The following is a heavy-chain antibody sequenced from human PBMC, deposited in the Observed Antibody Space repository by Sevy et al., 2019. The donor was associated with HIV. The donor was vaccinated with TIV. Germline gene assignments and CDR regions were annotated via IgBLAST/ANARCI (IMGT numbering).Heavy chain of an antibody. CDR3: VREVQQWLTYFFDY. V-gene: IGHV3-7*01. CDR1: GFTFSNYW. D-gene: IGHD6-19*01. Sequence: GGSLRLSCAASGFTFSNYWMSWVRQAPGKGLEWVANIKQAGNEKYYVDSVKGLFTISRDNAKNSLYLQMNSVRVEDTTIYYCVREVQQWLTYFFDYWGQGALVTVSS. CDR2: IKQAGNEK. J-gene: IGHJ4*02.